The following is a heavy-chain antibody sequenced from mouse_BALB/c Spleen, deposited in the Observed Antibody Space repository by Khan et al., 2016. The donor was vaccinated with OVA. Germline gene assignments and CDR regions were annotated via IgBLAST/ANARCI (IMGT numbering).Heavy chain of an antibody. CDR1: GYTLTSYW. Sequence: QVQLQQPGAELVNPGASVNLSCKASGYTLTSYWMHWVKQRPGQGLEWIGEINPSNGLTNYNEKFKSKATLTVDKSSSTAYMQLSSPTSEDSAVYYCARLLINFDYWGQGTTLTVAS. J-gene: IGHJ2*01. V-gene: IGHV1S81*02. CDR2: INPSNGLT. CDR3: ARLLINFDY.